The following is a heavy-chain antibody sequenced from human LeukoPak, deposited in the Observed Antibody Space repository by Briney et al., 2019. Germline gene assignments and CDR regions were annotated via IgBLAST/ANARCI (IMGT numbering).Heavy chain of an antibody. V-gene: IGHV3-23*01. CDR2: ISGSGGST. CDR1: GFTFSSYA. Sequence: GGSLRLSCAASGFTFSSYAMSWVRQAPGKGLEWVSAISGSGGSTYYADSVKGRFTISRDNSKNTPYLQMNSLRAEDTAVYYCAKVGSSWITIYYFDYWGQGTLVTVSS. J-gene: IGHJ4*02. D-gene: IGHD6-13*01. CDR3: AKVGSSWITIYYFDY.